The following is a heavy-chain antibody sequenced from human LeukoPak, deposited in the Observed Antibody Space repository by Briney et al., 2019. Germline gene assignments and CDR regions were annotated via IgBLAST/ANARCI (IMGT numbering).Heavy chain of an antibody. D-gene: IGHD2-15*01. CDR2: ISSSGSTI. J-gene: IGHJ6*02. Sequence: GGSLRLSCAPSGFTFSSYEMNWVRQAPGKGLECVSYISSSGSTIYYADSVKGRFIISRDNAKNSLYLQMNSLRAEDTAIYYCARKYVGGMDVWGQGTTVTVSS. V-gene: IGHV3-48*03. CDR1: GFTFSSYE. CDR3: ARKYVGGMDV.